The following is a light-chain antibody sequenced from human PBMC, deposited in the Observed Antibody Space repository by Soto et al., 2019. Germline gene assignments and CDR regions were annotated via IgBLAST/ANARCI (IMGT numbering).Light chain of an antibody. Sequence: IVLTQSPSPLSLSPGERATLSCRASQSIASHLAWYQQKPGQAPRLLIHDASSRATGIAARFSGSGSGTDFTRTISSLEPEDFAVYYCQQRNNWPPSITFGPGTRLEIK. CDR1: QSIASH. CDR2: DAS. CDR3: QQRNNWPPSIT. J-gene: IGKJ5*01. V-gene: IGKV3-11*01.